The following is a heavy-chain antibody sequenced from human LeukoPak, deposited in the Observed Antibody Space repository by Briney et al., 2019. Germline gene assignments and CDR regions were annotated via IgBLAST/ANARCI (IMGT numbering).Heavy chain of an antibody. CDR1: GFTFSSYA. V-gene: IGHV3-74*01. CDR3: AKSDWFDP. CDR2: SRSNGSST. J-gene: IGHJ5*02. Sequence: GGSLRLSCSASGFTFSSYAMHWVRQVPGKGLVWVSRSRSNGSSTTYEDSVKGRFTISTDNAKNTLYLHMNSLRDDDTAVYYCAKSDWFDPWGQGTLVTVSS.